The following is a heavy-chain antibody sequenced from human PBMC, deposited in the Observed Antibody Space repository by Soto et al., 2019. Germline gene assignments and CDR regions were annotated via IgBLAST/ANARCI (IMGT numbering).Heavy chain of an antibody. J-gene: IGHJ5*02. CDR1: GGSISSYY. CDR3: ARRGTPNDFWSEQSWFDP. V-gene: IGHV4-59*08. D-gene: IGHD3-3*01. CDR2: IYYSGST. Sequence: SETLSLTCTVSGGSISSYYWSWIRQPPGKGLEWIGYIYYSGSTKYNPSLKSRVTISVDTSKNQFSLKVTSVTAADTAVYFCARRGTPNDFWSEQSWFDPWGQGTLVTVSS.